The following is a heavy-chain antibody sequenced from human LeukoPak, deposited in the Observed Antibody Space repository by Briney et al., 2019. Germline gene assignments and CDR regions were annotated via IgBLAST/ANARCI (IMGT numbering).Heavy chain of an antibody. CDR3: TKLAKYFYGSETYYFFEH. Sequence: PGGSLRLSCTASGFSFTTYWMAWVRQAPGKGLEWVSGISSSGGSTVYADSVKGRFTISRDNFRNTVFLQMNSLRVEDTAVYYCTKLAKYFYGSETYYFFEHWGQGTPVTASS. CDR2: ISSSGGST. D-gene: IGHD3-10*01. J-gene: IGHJ4*02. V-gene: IGHV3-23*01. CDR1: GFSFTTYW.